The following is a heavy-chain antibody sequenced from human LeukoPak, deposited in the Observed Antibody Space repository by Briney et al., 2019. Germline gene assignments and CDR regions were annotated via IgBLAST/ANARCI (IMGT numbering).Heavy chain of an antibody. CDR1: GGSISSSSYY. V-gene: IGHV4-39*07. CDR3: ARSGYFGKDFDY. J-gene: IGHJ4*02. Sequence: SETLSLTCTASGGSISSSSYYWGWIRQPPGKGLEWIGSIYYSGSTYYNPSLKSRVTISVDTSKNQFSLKLSSVTAADTAVYYCARSGYFGKDFDYWGQGTLVTVSS. D-gene: IGHD3-22*01. CDR2: IYYSGST.